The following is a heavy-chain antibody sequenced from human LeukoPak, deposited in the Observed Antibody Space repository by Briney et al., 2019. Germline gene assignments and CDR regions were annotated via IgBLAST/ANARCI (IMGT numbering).Heavy chain of an antibody. V-gene: IGHV3-9*01. CDR2: ISWNSGSI. J-gene: IGHJ3*02. D-gene: IGHD4-11*01. Sequence: PGRSLRLSCAASGFTFDDYAMHWVRQAPGKGLEWVSGISWNSGSIGYADSVKGRFTISRDNAKNTLYLQMNSLRAEDTAVYYCAKDQFMGGYSNYGEVVGAFDIWGQGTMVTVSS. CDR1: GFTFDDYA. CDR3: AKDQFMGGYSNYGEVVGAFDI.